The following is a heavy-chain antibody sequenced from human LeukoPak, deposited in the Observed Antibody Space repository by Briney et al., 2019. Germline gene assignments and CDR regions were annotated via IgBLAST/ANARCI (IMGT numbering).Heavy chain of an antibody. D-gene: IGHD6-19*01. V-gene: IGHV1-69*06. CDR3: AREGEQWLERGTLDY. Sequence: SVKVYCNASGDTFSSYAISWVRQARGQGLEWMGGIIPIFGTANYAQKFQGRVTITADKSTSTAYMYLSSLRSEDTAVYYCAREGEQWLERGTLDYWGQGTLVTVSS. CDR1: GDTFSSYA. J-gene: IGHJ4*02. CDR2: IIPIFGTA.